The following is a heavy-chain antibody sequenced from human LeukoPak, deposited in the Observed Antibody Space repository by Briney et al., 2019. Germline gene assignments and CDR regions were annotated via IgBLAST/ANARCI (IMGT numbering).Heavy chain of an antibody. CDR2: INHSGST. D-gene: IGHD2-8*01. J-gene: IGHJ4*02. CDR3: ARGTVYAPCDY. CDR1: GGTISSYY. V-gene: IGHV4-34*01. Sequence: SETLSLTCTVSGGTISSYYWSWIRQPPGKGLEWIGEINHSGSTNYNPSLKSRVTISVDTSKNQFSLKLSSVTAADTAVYYCARGTVYAPCDYWGQGTLVTVSS.